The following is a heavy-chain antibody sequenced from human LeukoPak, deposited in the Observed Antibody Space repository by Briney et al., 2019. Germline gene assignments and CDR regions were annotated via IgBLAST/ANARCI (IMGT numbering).Heavy chain of an antibody. V-gene: IGHV1-18*01. J-gene: IGHJ4*02. CDR3: ARVYLDMITGRMSY. CDR1: GYTFTNYG. D-gene: IGHD3-16*01. CDR2: VSAYNGNT. Sequence: SVKVSCKASGYTFTNYGVSWVRQAAGQGLEWMGWVSAYNGNTNYAQKLQGRVTMTTDTSTSTAYMELRSLRSDDTAVYYCARVYLDMITGRMSYWGQGSLVTVSS.